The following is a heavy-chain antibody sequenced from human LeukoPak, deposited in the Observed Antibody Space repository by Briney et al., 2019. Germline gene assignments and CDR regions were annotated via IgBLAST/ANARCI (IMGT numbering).Heavy chain of an antibody. J-gene: IGHJ4*02. CDR1: GFTFDDYA. CDR2: ISWNSGSI. Sequence: GGSLRLSCAASGFTFDDYAMHWVRQAPGKGLEWVSGISWNSGSIGYADSVKGRFTISRDNAKNSLYLQMNSLRAEDTALYYCAKDMAEQWLIGHFDYWGQGTLVTVSS. CDR3: AKDMAEQWLIGHFDY. D-gene: IGHD6-19*01. V-gene: IGHV3-9*01.